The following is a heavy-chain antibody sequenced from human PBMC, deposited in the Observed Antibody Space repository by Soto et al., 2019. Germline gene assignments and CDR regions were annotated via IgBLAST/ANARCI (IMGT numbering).Heavy chain of an antibody. Sequence: EVQLVESGGGLVQPGGSLRLSCAASGFTFSSYWMSWVRQAPGKGLEWVANIKRDGSERYYVDSVKGRFTISRDNADNSLYLQMNSPRAYDTAVYYAVGGPAYWGQGTLVTVSS. D-gene: IGHD6-19*01. J-gene: IGHJ4*02. V-gene: IGHV3-7*01. CDR1: GFTFSSYW. CDR2: IKRDGSER. CDR3: VGGPAY.